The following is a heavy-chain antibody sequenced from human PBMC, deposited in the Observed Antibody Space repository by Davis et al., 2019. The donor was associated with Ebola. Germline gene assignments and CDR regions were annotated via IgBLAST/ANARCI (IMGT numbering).Heavy chain of an antibody. Sequence: SETLSLTCAVYGGSFSGYYWSWIRQPPGKGLEWIGEINHSGSTNYNPSLKSRVTISVDTSKNQFSLKLSSVTAADTAVYYCARHRAYYYDSSGYYYGMDVWGQGTTVTVSS. CDR1: GGSFSGYY. V-gene: IGHV4-34*01. CDR3: ARHRAYYYDSSGYYYGMDV. D-gene: IGHD3-22*01. J-gene: IGHJ6*02. CDR2: INHSGST.